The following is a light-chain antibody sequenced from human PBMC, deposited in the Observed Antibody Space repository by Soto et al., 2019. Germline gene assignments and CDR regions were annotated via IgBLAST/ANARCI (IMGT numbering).Light chain of an antibody. CDR3: QQYGTSPYT. V-gene: IGKV3-20*01. CDR1: QSVSSSS. CDR2: GAS. Sequence: EIVLTQSPGTLSLSPGERATLSCRASQSVSSSSLAWYQQKPGQAPRLFIYGASSRATGIPDRFSGSGSGTDFTLTISRLEPEDFAVYYCQQYGTSPYTFGQGTKLXIK. J-gene: IGKJ2*01.